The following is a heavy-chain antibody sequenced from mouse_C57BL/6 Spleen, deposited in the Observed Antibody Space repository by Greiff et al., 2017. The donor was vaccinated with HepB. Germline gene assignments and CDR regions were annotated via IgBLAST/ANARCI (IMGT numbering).Heavy chain of an antibody. V-gene: IGHV1-69*01. CDR1: GYTFTSYW. Sequence: QVQLQQPGAELVMPGASVKLSCKASGYTFTSYWMHWVKQRPGQGLEWIGEIDPSDSYTNYNQKFKGKSTLTVDKSSSTAYMQLSSLTSEDSAVYYCARKNYDYDDYYFDYWGQGTTLTVSS. CDR2: IDPSDSYT. J-gene: IGHJ2*01. CDR3: ARKNYDYDDYYFDY. D-gene: IGHD2-4*01.